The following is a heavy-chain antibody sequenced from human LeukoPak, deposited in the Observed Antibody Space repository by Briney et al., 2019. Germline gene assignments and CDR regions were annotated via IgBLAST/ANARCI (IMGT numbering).Heavy chain of an antibody. Sequence: GGSLRLSCAASGFTVITNYMSWVRQAPGKGLEWVSIIYSDGRTYYANSVKGRFTISRDNSKNTLYLQMNSLRAEDTAVYYCARDAERIRATDDFDIWGQGTMVTVSS. CDR2: IYSDGRT. D-gene: IGHD3-10*01. V-gene: IGHV3-66*01. CDR1: GFTVITNY. CDR3: ARDAERIRATDDFDI. J-gene: IGHJ3*02.